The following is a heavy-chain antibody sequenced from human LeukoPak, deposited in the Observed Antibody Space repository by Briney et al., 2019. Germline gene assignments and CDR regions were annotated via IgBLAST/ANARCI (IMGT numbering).Heavy chain of an antibody. Sequence: SETLSLTCTVSGGSISSYYWSWIRQPPGKGLEWIGYIYYSGSTNYNPSLKSRVTISVDTYKNQFSLKLSSVTAADTAVYYCARAQYNWNYVPRLDYWGQGTLVTVSS. CDR3: ARAQYNWNYVPRLDY. D-gene: IGHD1-7*01. CDR2: IYYSGST. J-gene: IGHJ4*02. CDR1: GGSISSYY. V-gene: IGHV4-59*01.